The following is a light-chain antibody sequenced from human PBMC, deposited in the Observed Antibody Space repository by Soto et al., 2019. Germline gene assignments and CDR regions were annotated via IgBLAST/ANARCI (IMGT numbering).Light chain of an antibody. Sequence: QSALTQPPSASGSPGQSVTISCTGTSGVSWYQQHPGKAPKLLIYKVTKRPSGVPDRFSGSKSGNTASLTVSGLQAEDEADYYCSSYSGSNIFVVFGGGTKLTVL. CDR1: SGV. V-gene: IGLV2-8*01. CDR3: SSYSGSNIFVV. CDR2: KVT. J-gene: IGLJ2*01.